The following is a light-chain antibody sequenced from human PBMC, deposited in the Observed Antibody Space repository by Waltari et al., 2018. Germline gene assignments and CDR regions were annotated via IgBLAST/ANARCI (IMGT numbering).Light chain of an antibody. J-gene: IGKJ4*01. CDR1: QSVSKW. CDR3: QQYNSYSLLS. V-gene: IGKV1-5*03. Sequence: DIQMTQSPSTLSASVGDRVIFSCRASQSVSKWFAWYQQKPGKAPKPLIHTASTLESGFPSRFSGSGSGTEFTLTISSLQPEDFATYYCQQYNSYSLLSFGGGTKVEIK. CDR2: TAS.